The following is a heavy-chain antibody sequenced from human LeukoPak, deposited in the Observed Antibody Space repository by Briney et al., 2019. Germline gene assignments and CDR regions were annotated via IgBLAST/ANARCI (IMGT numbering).Heavy chain of an antibody. D-gene: IGHD3-10*01. Sequence: ASVKVSCKASGYTFTSYGISWVRQAPGQGLEWMGWISAYNGNTNYAQKLQGRVTMTTDTSTSTAYMVLRSLRSDDTAVYYCARTRRITMPYARVGWFDPWGQGTLVTVSS. CDR3: ARTRRITMPYARVGWFDP. CDR2: ISAYNGNT. CDR1: GYTFTSYG. J-gene: IGHJ5*02. V-gene: IGHV1-18*01.